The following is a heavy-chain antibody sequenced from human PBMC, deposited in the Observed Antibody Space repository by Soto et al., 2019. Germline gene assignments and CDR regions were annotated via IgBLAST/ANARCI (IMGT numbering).Heavy chain of an antibody. Sequence: QVQLVQSGAEVKKPGASVKVSCKASGYTFTSYGISWVRQAPGQGLEWMGWISAYNGNTNYAQKLQGRVTMTTDTSTSTAYMELRSLRSDDTAVYYCARDLIVVVPVAILRYMDVWGKGTTVTVSS. J-gene: IGHJ6*03. D-gene: IGHD2-2*01. CDR2: ISAYNGNT. V-gene: IGHV1-18*01. CDR3: ARDLIVVVPVAILRYMDV. CDR1: GYTFTSYG.